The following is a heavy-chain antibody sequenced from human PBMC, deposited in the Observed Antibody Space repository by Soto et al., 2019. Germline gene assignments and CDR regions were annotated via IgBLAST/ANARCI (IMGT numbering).Heavy chain of an antibody. J-gene: IGHJ4*02. V-gene: IGHV3-30*03. CDR2: TSYDGSNN. Sequence: QVQLVESGGGVVQPGTSLRLSCVGSGFTFRSYVIHWVRQAPGKGLEWVALTSYDGSNNFYGDSVKGRFTISRDNSMNSVVLQMDMRILEDTALYYCARWGTTGGCDVWGQGTLVSVSS. D-gene: IGHD3-16*01. CDR1: GFTFRSYV. CDR3: ARWGTTGGCDV.